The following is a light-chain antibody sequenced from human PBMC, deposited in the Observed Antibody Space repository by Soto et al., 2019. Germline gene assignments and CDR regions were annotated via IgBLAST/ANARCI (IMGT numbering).Light chain of an antibody. CDR2: GAP. CDR3: QHYGTSLWT. CDR1: RSVSSAF. Sequence: EIMLTQSPGTLSLSPGERATPSCGAGRSVSSAFLACTQQKLGQAPRLLIYGAPIRAAGIPDWFSGSGSGTDFTLTISRLEPEDFAMYLCQHYGTSLWTFGQGTKVEIK. V-gene: IGKV3-20*01. J-gene: IGKJ1*01.